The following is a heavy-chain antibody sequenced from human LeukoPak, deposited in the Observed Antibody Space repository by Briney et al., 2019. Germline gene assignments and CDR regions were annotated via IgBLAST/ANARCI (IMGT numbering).Heavy chain of an antibody. Sequence: GESLKISCKGSEYSFATYWIGWVRQMPGQGLEWMGIIFPGDSDTRYSPSFQGQVTISADKSISTDYLQWSSLKASHTAIYYCASEYCSGGNCYFDYWGQGTLVTVSS. J-gene: IGHJ4*02. V-gene: IGHV5-51*01. CDR3: ASEYCSGGNCYFDY. CDR2: IFPGDSDT. D-gene: IGHD2-15*01. CDR1: EYSFATYW.